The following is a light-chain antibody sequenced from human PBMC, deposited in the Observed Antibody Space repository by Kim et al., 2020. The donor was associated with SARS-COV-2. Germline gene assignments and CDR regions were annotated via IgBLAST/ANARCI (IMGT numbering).Light chain of an antibody. Sequence: EIVMTQSPATLSVSPGERATLSCRASQSVSSNLAWYQQKPGQAPRLLMFAASTRATGIPARFSGSGSGTEFTLTITSLQSEDFAVYFCQQYNSWPRTFGHGTKVDIK. CDR1: QSVSSN. J-gene: IGKJ1*01. V-gene: IGKV3-15*01. CDR3: QQYNSWPRT. CDR2: AAS.